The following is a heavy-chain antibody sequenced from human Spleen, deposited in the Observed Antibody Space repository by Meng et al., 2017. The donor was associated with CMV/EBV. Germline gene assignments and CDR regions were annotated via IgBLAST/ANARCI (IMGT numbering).Heavy chain of an antibody. J-gene: IGHJ4*02. Sequence: CTVSGGSVSSGSYYWGWIRQPPGKGLEWIGYIYYSGSTNYNPSLKSRVTISVDTSKNQFSLKLSSVTAADTAVYYCARDAWELPFDYWGQGTLVTVSS. CDR3: ARDAWELPFDY. V-gene: IGHV4-61*01. D-gene: IGHD1-26*01. CDR2: IYYSGST. CDR1: GGSVSSGSYY.